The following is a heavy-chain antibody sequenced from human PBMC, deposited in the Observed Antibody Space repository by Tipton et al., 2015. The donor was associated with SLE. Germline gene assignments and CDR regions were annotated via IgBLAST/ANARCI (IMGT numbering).Heavy chain of an antibody. CDR2: IYYSGST. CDR1: GGSISTYY. J-gene: IGHJ5*02. D-gene: IGHD5-12*01. Sequence: TLSLTCTVSGGSISTYYWTWIRQSPGKGLECIGSIYYSGSTNYNPSLKGRVTMSVDTSNNQFSLRLNSVTAADTAVYYCARDGVPKYRSNWFDAWGQGTLVAVSS. V-gene: IGHV4-59*01. CDR3: ARDGVPKYRSNWFDA.